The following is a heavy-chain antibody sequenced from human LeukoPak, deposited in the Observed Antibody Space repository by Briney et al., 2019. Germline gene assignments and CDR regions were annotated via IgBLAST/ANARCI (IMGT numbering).Heavy chain of an antibody. V-gene: IGHV3-30*02. CDR3: AKSSGRDGYNPKFYYFDY. CDR1: GFTFNSYD. Sequence: GGTLRLSCAASGFTFNSYDMHWVRQAPGKGLEWVAFIRYDGSNKYYADSVKGRFTISRDNSKNTLYLQMNSLRAEDTAVYYCAKSSGRDGYNPKFYYFDYWGQGTLVTVSS. D-gene: IGHD5-24*01. J-gene: IGHJ4*02. CDR2: IRYDGSNK.